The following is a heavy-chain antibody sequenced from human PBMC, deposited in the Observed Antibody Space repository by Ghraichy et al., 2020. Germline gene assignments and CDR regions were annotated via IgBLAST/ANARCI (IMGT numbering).Heavy chain of an antibody. V-gene: IGHV4-30-2*01. CDR3: ARGDPNYHYMDV. CDR2: IYHSGNT. Sequence: SETLSLTCVVSGASIASGGYSWNWIRQTPGKTLEWMGYIYHSGNTLYNPSLKSRVTMSLDRSHSQVSLELTSVPAADSAIYYCARGDPNYHYMDVWGKGRPVTGSS. J-gene: IGHJ6*03. CDR1: GASIASGGYS.